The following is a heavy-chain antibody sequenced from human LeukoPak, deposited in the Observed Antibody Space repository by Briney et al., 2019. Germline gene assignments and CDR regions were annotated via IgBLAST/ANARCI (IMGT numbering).Heavy chain of an antibody. CDR2: IKPDGSEK. CDR3: IRDFRSADL. V-gene: IGHV3-7*01. J-gene: IGHJ5*02. Sequence: GGSLRLSCAASGFTFSSYWMTWVRQAPGKGLEWVANIKPDGSEKYYADSMKGRFTISRDNAKNTVYLEMNSLSVEDTATYYCIRDFRSADLWGQGALVTVTS. CDR1: GFTFSSYW.